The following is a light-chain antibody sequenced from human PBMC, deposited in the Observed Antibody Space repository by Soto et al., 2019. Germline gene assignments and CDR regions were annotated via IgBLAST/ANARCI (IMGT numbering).Light chain of an antibody. V-gene: IGKV1-5*01. CDR3: QQDSRYSLT. CDR2: DAS. Sequence: DIQMTQSPSTLSASVGDRVIITCRASENINTWLAWYQQRPGKAPRLLIYDASRLESGVPPRFSGTGSGTDFTLTISSLQPDDFSTYYCQQDSRYSLTFGHGTKVEI. J-gene: IGKJ1*01. CDR1: ENINTW.